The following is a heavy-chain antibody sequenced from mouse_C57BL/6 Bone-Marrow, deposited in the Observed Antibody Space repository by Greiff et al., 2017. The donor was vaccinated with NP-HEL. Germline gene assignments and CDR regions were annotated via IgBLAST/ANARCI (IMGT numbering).Heavy chain of an antibody. Sequence: EVQLQQSGPGMVKPSQSLSLTCTVTGYSITSGYDWHWIRHFPGNKLEWMGYISYSGSTNYNPSLKSRISITHDTSKNHCCLKLKSVTTEDTATYYGAGDSSGPAWFAYWGQGTLVTVSA. D-gene: IGHD3-2*02. CDR2: ISYSGST. V-gene: IGHV3-1*01. J-gene: IGHJ3*01. CDR1: GYSITSGYD. CDR3: AGDSSGPAWFAY.